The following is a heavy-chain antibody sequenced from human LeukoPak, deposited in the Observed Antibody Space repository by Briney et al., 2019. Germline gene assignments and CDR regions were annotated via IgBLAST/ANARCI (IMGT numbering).Heavy chain of an antibody. CDR1: GLSFSNHY. Sequence: GGSLTLSCVASGLSFSNHYRRWIRQAPGKGLEWVANINEDGSNKWHLGSVKGRFTVSRDNDRNALYLQMNSLRVEDTAVYYCNRVIVGGPGFFDFFDFWGQGTLVTVSS. D-gene: IGHD2-21*01. V-gene: IGHV3-7*01. CDR3: NRVIVGGPGFFDFFDF. J-gene: IGHJ4*02. CDR2: INEDGSNK.